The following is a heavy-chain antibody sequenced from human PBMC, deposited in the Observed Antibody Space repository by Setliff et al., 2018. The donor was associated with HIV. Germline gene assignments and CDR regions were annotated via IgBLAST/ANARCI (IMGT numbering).Heavy chain of an antibody. CDR1: GGSFSGYY. CDR3: NIYYYYYMDV. J-gene: IGHJ6*03. CDR2: INHSGST. Sequence: SETLSLTCAVYGGSFSGYYWSWIRQPPGKGLEWIGEINHSGSTNYNPSLKSRVTISVDTSKNQFSLNLSSVTAADTAVYYCNIYYYYYMDVWGKGTTVTVSS. V-gene: IGHV4-34*01.